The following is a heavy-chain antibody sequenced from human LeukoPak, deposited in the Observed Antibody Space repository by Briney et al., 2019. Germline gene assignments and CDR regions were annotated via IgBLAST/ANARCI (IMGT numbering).Heavy chain of an antibody. J-gene: IGHJ3*02. CDR1: GGTFSSYA. CDR3: ASAHSSGLDI. CDR2: IIPIFGTA. Sequence: ASVKVSCKASGGTFSSYAISWVRQAPGQGLEWMGGIIPIFGTANYAQKFQGRVTITADESTSTAYMELSSLRSEDTAVYYCASAHSSGLDIWGQGTMVTVSS. D-gene: IGHD3-22*01. V-gene: IGHV1-69*01.